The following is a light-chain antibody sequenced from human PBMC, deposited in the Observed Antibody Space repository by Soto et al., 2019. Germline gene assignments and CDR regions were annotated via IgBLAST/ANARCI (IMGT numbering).Light chain of an antibody. J-gene: IGLJ3*02. V-gene: IGLV1-40*01. CDR1: YSNIGAGYE. Sequence: QSVLTQPPSVSGAPGQRVTISCTGSYSNIGAGYEVHWYQQIPGTAPKLLISGHNNRPSGIPDRFSGSKSGTSATLGITGLQTGDEADYYCGTWDRSLSAWVFGGGTKLTVL. CDR3: GTWDRSLSAWV. CDR2: GHN.